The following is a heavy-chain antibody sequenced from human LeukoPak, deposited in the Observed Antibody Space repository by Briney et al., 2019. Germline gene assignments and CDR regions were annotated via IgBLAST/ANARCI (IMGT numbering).Heavy chain of an antibody. V-gene: IGHV3-74*01. CDR1: GFTFSSYW. CDR3: ARVSGFIAAAGSDLGGDYYYYYMDV. CDR2: INSDGRST. Sequence: PGGSLRLSCAASGFTFSSYWMHWVRQAPGKGLVWVSRINSDGRSTSYADSVKGRFNISRDNDKNMLYLKMSSLRAEDTAVYYCARVSGFIAAAGSDLGGDYYYYYMDVWGKGTTVTVSS. D-gene: IGHD6-13*01. J-gene: IGHJ6*03.